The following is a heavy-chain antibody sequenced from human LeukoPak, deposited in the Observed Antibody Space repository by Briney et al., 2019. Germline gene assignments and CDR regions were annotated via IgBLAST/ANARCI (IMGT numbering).Heavy chain of an antibody. CDR3: TDLDRQLRAG. Sequence: GGSLRLSCAASGFPFANAWMSWVRQAPGKGLEWVGRIQSKADGATADYAAPVKGRVTISRDDSKNTLYLQMNSLKTEDTAVYYCTDLDRQLRAGWGQGTLVTVSS. V-gene: IGHV3-15*01. J-gene: IGHJ4*02. CDR1: GFPFANAW. CDR2: IQSKADGATA. D-gene: IGHD4-17*01.